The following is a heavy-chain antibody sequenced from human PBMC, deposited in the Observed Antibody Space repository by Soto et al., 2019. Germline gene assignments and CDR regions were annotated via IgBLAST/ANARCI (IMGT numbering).Heavy chain of an antibody. CDR1: GFTFDDYA. V-gene: IGHV3-9*01. CDR2: ISWNNGSI. CDR3: AKESSGYSRSYYYGMDV. D-gene: IGHD3-22*01. Sequence: EVQLVESGGGLVQPGRSLRLSCAASGFTFDDYAMHWVRQAPGKGLEWVSGISWNNGSIGYADSVKGRFTISRDNAKNSLYLHMNSLRAEDTALYYCAKESSGYSRSYYYGMDVWGQGTTVTVSS. J-gene: IGHJ6*02.